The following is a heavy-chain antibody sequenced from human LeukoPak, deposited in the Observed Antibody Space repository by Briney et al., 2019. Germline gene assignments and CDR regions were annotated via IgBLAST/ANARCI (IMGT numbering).Heavy chain of an antibody. CDR1: GLTFSSYS. V-gene: IGHV3-21*01. Sequence: PGGSLRLSCAASGLTFSSYSMHWVPQATGKGLEWVSSISSSSSYIYYADSVKGRFTIYRDNAKNSLYLQMNSLRAEDTAVYYCARDSGYSSGWPVDYWGQGTLVTVSS. J-gene: IGHJ4*02. CDR3: ARDSGYSSGWPVDY. CDR2: ISSSSSYI. D-gene: IGHD6-19*01.